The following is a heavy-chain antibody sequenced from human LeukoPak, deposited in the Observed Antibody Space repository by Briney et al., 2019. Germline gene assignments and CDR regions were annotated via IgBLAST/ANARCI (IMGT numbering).Heavy chain of an antibody. D-gene: IGHD2-21*02. CDR2: IIPILGIA. V-gene: IGHV1-69*04. CDR1: GGTFSSYD. CDR3: ARGRPLAYCGGDCYYDLDY. J-gene: IGHJ4*02. Sequence: SVKVSCKASGGTFSSYDISWVRQAPGQGLEWMGRIIPILGIANYAQKFQGRVTITADKSTSTAYMELSSLRSEDTAVYYCARGRPLAYCGGDCYYDLDYWGQGTLVTVSS.